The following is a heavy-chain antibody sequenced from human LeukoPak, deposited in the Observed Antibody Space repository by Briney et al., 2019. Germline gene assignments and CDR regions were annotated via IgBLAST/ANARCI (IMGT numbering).Heavy chain of an antibody. V-gene: IGHV4-61*08. CDR2: IYFSGST. D-gene: IGHD3-22*01. Sequence: PSETLSLTCTVSGGSISSFYWSWFYWSWIRQPPGKGLEWIGYIYFSGSTNYNPSLKSRVTISVDTSKNQFSLKLSSVTAADTAVYYCAKASAMIVVVSKHFDYWGQGTLVTVSS. J-gene: IGHJ4*02. CDR3: AKASAMIVVVSKHFDY. CDR1: GGSISS.